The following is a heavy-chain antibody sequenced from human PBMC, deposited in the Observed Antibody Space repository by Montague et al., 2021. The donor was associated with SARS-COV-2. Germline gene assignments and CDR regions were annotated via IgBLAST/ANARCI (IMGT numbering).Heavy chain of an antibody. CDR1: GDSISNNRYY. Sequence: SETLSLTCTVSGDSISNNRYYWDWIRQAPGKGLECLGTIFHTGSAYYNPSLNGRVSMSVDTSKGQFSLRITSVTAADTAVYYCARHPQRTSVLNRGGVIGRGTGAFEXWGRGILVTVSS. J-gene: IGHJ4*01. CDR2: IFHTGSA. D-gene: IGHD3-3*01. CDR3: ARHPQRTSVLNRGGVIGRGTGAFEX. V-gene: IGHV4-39*01.